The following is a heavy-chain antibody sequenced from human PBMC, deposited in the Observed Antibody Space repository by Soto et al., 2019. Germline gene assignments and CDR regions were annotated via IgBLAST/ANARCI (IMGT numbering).Heavy chain of an antibody. CDR3: ARALSGSGYSNDY. CDR1: GGSISSGGYY. J-gene: IGHJ4*02. Sequence: SETLPLTCTVSGGSISSGGYYRSWIHQHPGKGLEWIGYIYYSGSTYYNPSLKSRVTISVDTSKNQFSLKLSSVTAVDTAVYYCARALSGSGYSNDYWVQGTLVTVSS. V-gene: IGHV4-31*03. CDR2: IYYSGST. D-gene: IGHD3-10*01.